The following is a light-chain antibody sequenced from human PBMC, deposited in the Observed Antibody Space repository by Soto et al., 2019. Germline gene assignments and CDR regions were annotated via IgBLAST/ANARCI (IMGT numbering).Light chain of an antibody. CDR3: HQYGSSTGYT. CDR1: QSVSNTF. V-gene: IGKV3-20*01. J-gene: IGKJ2*01. Sequence: ETVLTQSPGTLSLSPGERATLSCRASQSVSNTFLAWYQQRPGQAPRLLIYGASNRATGIPDRFSGSGSGTDFTLTISRLEPEDFAVYFCHQYGSSTGYTFGQGTKLEIK. CDR2: GAS.